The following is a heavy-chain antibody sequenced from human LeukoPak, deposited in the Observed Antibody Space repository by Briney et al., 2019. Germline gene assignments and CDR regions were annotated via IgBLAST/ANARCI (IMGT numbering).Heavy chain of an antibody. D-gene: IGHD6-19*01. CDR2: ISDDGSNE. V-gene: IGHV3-30*03. J-gene: IGHJ3*02. CDR3: AGSLAVSSVLGLDI. CDR1: GFTFNSYG. Sequence: GGSLRLSCAASGFTFNSYGLHWVRQAPGKGLEWVALISDDGSNEYYADSVKGRFTISRDNSKNTLYLQMSSLRAEDTAVYYCAGSLAVSSVLGLDIWGQGTMVTVAS.